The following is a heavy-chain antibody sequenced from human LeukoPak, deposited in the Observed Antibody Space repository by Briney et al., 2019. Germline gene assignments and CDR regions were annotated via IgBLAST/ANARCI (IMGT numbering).Heavy chain of an antibody. D-gene: IGHD3-3*01. CDR2: IYHSGST. CDR3: ARSITIFGVVSTFDI. V-gene: IGHV4-30-2*01. J-gene: IGHJ3*02. Sequence: SETLSLTCAVSGGSISSGGYSWSWLRQPPGKGLEWFGYIYHSGSTYYTPSLKSRVTISVDRSKNQFSLKLSSVTAEDTAVYYCARSITIFGVVSTFDIWGQGTMVTVSS. CDR1: GGSISSGGYS.